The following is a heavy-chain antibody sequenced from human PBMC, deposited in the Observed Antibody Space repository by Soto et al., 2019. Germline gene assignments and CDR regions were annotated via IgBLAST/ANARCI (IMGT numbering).Heavy chain of an antibody. J-gene: IGHJ6*02. CDR2: MHYGGNS. CDR3: ARQGFRAIHGPEKV. D-gene: IGHD5-18*01. Sequence: EKLSLPYTVSAGILRPGQSSWVRQPPGKGLEWIGHMHYGGNSDYNPSLRSRVTMSVDTSKNQFSLKLSSVTAADTARYYWARQGFRAIHGPEKVWCQGTTVT. V-gene: IGHV4-59*08. CDR1: AGILRPGQ.